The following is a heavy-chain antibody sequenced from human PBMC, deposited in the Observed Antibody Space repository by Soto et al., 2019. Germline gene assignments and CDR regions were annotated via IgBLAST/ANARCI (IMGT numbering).Heavy chain of an antibody. CDR1: GFTFTRHW. D-gene: IGHD3-3*01. V-gene: IGHV3-74*01. CDR3: VRGSDGWSGMDV. Sequence: EVQLVESGGGLVQPGGSLSLSCATSGFTFTRHWMNWIRQTPGQGLVWVSRVSQSGSVTNYEDSVKGRFTISRDNAKNTVYLQMNSLRAEDTGEYYCVRGSDGWSGMDVWGQGTTVTVSS. CDR2: VSQSGSVT. J-gene: IGHJ6*02.